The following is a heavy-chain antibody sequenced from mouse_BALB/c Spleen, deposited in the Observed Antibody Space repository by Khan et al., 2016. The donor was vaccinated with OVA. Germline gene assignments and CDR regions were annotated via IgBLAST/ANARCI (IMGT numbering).Heavy chain of an antibody. Sequence: EVELVESGPDLVKPGASVKMSCKASGYSFTGYYMNWVKQSHGKSLECIGRVNPNTGNTNYNQKFRGKAILIVDTSSSTAYMELRSLTSEDSAVYYCARGYDFFAYWGQGTLVTVSA. CDR2: VNPNTGNT. CDR1: GYSFTGYY. V-gene: IGHV1-26*01. CDR3: ARGYDFFAY. D-gene: IGHD2-14*01. J-gene: IGHJ3*01.